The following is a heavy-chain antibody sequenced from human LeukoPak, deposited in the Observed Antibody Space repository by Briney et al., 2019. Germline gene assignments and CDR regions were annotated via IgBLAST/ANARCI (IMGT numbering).Heavy chain of an antibody. Sequence: SETLSLTCTVSGYSINSGDCWGWIRQVPGKGLEWIASVSHSGHPYYNPSLKSRVTIFADTSKSQFSLQLSSVTAADTAVYYCARDGGSYYTASPNYWFGPWGQGTLVTVSS. CDR3: ARDGGSYYTASPNYWFGP. J-gene: IGHJ5*02. CDR2: VSHSGHP. D-gene: IGHD2-2*02. V-gene: IGHV4-38-2*02. CDR1: GYSINSGDC.